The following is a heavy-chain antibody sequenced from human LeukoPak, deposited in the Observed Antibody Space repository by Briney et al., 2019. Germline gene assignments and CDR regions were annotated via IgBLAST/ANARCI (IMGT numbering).Heavy chain of an antibody. Sequence: SETLSLTCTVSGGSISSYYWSWIRQPPGKGLEWIGYIYYSGSTNYNPSLKSRVTISVDTSKNQFSLKLSSVTAADTAVYYCASSYDSSGYYFSGLDYWGQGTLVTVSS. V-gene: IGHV4-59*01. CDR1: GGSISSYY. CDR2: IYYSGST. CDR3: ASSYDSSGYYFSGLDY. D-gene: IGHD3-22*01. J-gene: IGHJ4*02.